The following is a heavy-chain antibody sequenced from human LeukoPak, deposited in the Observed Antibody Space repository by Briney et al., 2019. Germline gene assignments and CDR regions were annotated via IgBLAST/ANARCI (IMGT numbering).Heavy chain of an antibody. Sequence: GASVKVSCKASGYTFTSYGISWVRQAPGQGLEWMGWISAYNGNTNYAQKLQGRVTMTTDTSTSTAYMELRSLRSDDTAVYYCARDHRRYGSGSSGDYWGQGTLVTVSS. CDR3: ARDHRRYGSGSSGDY. D-gene: IGHD3-10*01. CDR1: GYTFTSYG. J-gene: IGHJ4*02. V-gene: IGHV1-18*01. CDR2: ISAYNGNT.